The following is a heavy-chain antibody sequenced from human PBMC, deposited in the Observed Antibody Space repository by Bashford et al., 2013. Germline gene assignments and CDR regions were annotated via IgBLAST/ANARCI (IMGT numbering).Heavy chain of an antibody. CDR2: IVVGSGDT. V-gene: IGHV1-58*01. J-gene: IGHJ5*02. CDR3: AADILVMGS. D-gene: IGHD2-8*01. CDR1: GFTFTHSA. Sequence: SVKVSCKASGFTFTHSAVQWVRQARGQRLEWIGWIVVGSGDTNYAQKFQERVTISRDKSTMTAYLELRNLRYDDTAVYYCAADILVMGSWGQGTLVTVSS.